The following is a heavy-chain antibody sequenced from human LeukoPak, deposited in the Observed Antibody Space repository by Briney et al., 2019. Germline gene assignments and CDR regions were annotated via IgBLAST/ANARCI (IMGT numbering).Heavy chain of an antibody. V-gene: IGHV4-31*03. CDR2: IHYSGST. Sequence: SQTLSLTCTVSDGSISSGGYYWSWIRQHPGKDLEWIGYIHYSGSTYYNPSLKSRVIISVDTSKNQFSLKLSSVTAADTAVYYCAREGCSSTSCYLPFDPWGQGTLVIVSS. J-gene: IGHJ5*02. D-gene: IGHD2-2*01. CDR3: AREGCSSTSCYLPFDP. CDR1: DGSISSGGYY.